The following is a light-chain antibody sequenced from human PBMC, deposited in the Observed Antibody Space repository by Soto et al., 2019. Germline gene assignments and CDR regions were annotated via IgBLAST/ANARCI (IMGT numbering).Light chain of an antibody. J-gene: IGKJ5*01. V-gene: IGKV1-33*01. CDR2: DAS. CDR1: QDISNY. Sequence: DIQMTKSPSSLSASVGDRVTITCQASQDISNYLNWYQQKPGKAPKLLIYDASNLETGVPSRFSGSGSGTDFTFTISSLQPEDIATYYCQQYDNLHLTFGQGTRLEIK. CDR3: QQYDNLHLT.